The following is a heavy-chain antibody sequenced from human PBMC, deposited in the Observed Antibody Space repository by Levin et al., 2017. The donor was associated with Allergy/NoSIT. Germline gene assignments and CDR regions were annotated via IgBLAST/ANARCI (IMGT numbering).Heavy chain of an antibody. CDR3: AKRVAATLYFDY. CDR1: GFTFSSYA. Sequence: SGGSLRLSCAASGFTFSSYAMSWVRQAPGKGLEWVSAISGSGGSTYYADSVKGRFTISRDNSKNTLYLQMNSLRAEDTAVYYCAKRVAATLYFDYWGQGTLVTVSS. V-gene: IGHV3-23*01. J-gene: IGHJ4*02. D-gene: IGHD2-15*01. CDR2: ISGSGGST.